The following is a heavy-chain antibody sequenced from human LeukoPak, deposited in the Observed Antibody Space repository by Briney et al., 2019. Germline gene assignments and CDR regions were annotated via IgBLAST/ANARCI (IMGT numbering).Heavy chain of an antibody. CDR2: ISGSGGST. V-gene: IGHV3-23*01. CDR1: GFTVSSNY. CDR3: AKDPRYDFWSGYPTNQYYYYGMDV. D-gene: IGHD3-3*01. Sequence: GGSLRLSCAASGFTVSSNYMSWVRQAPGKGLEWVSAISGSGGSTYYADSVKGRFTISRDNSKNTLYLQMNSLRAEDTAVYYCAKDPRYDFWSGYPTNQYYYYGMDVWGQGTTVTVSS. J-gene: IGHJ6*02.